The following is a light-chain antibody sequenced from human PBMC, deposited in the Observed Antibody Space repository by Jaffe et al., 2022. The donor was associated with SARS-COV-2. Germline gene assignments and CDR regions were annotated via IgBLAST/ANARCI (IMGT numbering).Light chain of an antibody. CDR1: QSVSSSY. V-gene: IGKV3-20*01. CDR2: DAS. Sequence: EIVLTQSPGTLSLSPGETGTLSCGASQSVSSSYLAWYQQRPGQAPRLLIYDASSRATGIPDRFSGSGSGTDFTLTISRLEPEDFAVYYCQQYDTSPYTFGQGTKLEIK. CDR3: QQYDTSPYT. J-gene: IGKJ2*01.